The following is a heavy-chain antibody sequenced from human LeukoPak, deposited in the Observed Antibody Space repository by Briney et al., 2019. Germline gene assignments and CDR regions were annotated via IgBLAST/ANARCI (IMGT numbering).Heavy chain of an antibody. CDR2: ISSSSSYI. CDR3: ATHYDSSGYYYYNLQDY. D-gene: IGHD3-22*01. V-gene: IGHV3-21*01. CDR1: GFTFSSYS. J-gene: IGHJ4*02. Sequence: GGSLRLSCAAPGFTFSSYSMNWVRQAPGKGLEWVSSISSSSSYIYYADSVKGRFTISRDNAKNSLYLQMNSLRAEDTAVYYCATHYDSSGYYYYNLQDYWGRGTLVTVSS.